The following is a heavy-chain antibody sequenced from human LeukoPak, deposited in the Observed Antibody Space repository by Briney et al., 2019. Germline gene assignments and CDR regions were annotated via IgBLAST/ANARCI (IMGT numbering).Heavy chain of an antibody. CDR2: INHSGST. D-gene: IGHD3-22*01. J-gene: IGHJ3*02. CDR1: GGSFSGYY. Sequence: SETLSLTCAVYGGSFSGYYRSWIRQPPGKGLEWIGEINHSGSTNYNPSLKSRVTISVDTSKNQFSLKLSSVTAADTAVYYCAPKDSSGYYTDAFDIWGQGAMVTVSS. V-gene: IGHV4-34*01. CDR3: APKDSSGYYTDAFDI.